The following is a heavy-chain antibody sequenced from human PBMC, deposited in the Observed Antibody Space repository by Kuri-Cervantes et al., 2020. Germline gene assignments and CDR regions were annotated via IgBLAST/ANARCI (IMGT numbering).Heavy chain of an antibody. V-gene: IGHV1-3*01. J-gene: IGHJ5*02. CDR1: GGTFSSYA. CDR2: INAGNGNT. CDR3: ALGGEVGWFDP. D-gene: IGHD3-16*01. Sequence: ASVKVSCKASGGTFSSYAISWVRQAPGQGLEWMGWINAGNGNTKYSQKFQGRVTITRDTSASTAYMELSSLRSEDTAVYYCALGGEVGWFDPWGQGTLVTVSS.